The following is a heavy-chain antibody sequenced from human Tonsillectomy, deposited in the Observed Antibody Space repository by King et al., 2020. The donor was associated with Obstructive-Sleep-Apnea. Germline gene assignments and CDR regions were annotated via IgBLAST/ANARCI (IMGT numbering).Heavy chain of an antibody. CDR1: GGSFSGYY. CDR2: INHSGST. J-gene: IGHJ4*02. Sequence: VQLQQWGAGLLKPAETLSLTCAVYGGSFSGYYWSWIRQPPGKGLEWIGEINHSGSTNYNPSLKSRVTISLDTSKNQFSRERSAVTAADTAVYYCARGGWGSSWPFDYWGQGTLVTVSS. V-gene: IGHV4-34*01. D-gene: IGHD6-13*01. CDR3: ARGGWGSSWPFDY.